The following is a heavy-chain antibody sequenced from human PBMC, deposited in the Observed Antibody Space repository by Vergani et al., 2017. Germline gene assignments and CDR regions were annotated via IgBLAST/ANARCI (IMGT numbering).Heavy chain of an antibody. J-gene: IGHJ4*02. V-gene: IGHV4-59*01. CDR2: IYYSGST. CDR3: ARWVYGGYGVGYYFDY. Sequence: QVQLQESGPGLVKPSETLSLTCTVSGGSISSYYWSWIRQPPGKGLEWIGYIYYSGSTNYNPSLKSRVTISVDTSKNQFSLKLSSVTAADTAVYYGARWVYGGYGVGYYFDYWGQGTLVTVSS. D-gene: IGHD5-12*01. CDR1: GGSISSYY.